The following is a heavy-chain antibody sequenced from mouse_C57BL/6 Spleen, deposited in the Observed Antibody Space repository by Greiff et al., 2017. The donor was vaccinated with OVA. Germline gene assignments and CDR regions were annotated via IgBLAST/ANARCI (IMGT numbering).Heavy chain of an antibody. V-gene: IGHV1-26*01. D-gene: IGHD2-14*01. Sequence: VQLQQSGPELVKPGASVKISCKASGYTFTDYYMNWVKQSHGKSLEWIGDINPNNGGTSYNQKFKGKATLTVDKSSSTAYMELRSLTSEDSAVYYCARYRGSYWYFDVWGTGTTVTVSS. CDR2: INPNNGGT. J-gene: IGHJ1*03. CDR1: GYTFTDYY. CDR3: ARYRGSYWYFDV.